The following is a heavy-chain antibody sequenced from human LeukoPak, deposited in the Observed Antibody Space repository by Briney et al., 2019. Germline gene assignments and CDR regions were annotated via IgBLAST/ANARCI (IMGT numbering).Heavy chain of an antibody. Sequence: PGGSLRLSCAASGFTVSSNYMSWVRQAPGKGLEWVSVIYSGGSTYYADSVKGRFTISRDNSKNTLYLQMNSLRAEDTAVYYCARKNHPRLYYYYGMDVWGQGTTVTVSS. CDR1: GFTVSSNY. D-gene: IGHD6-6*01. CDR3: ARKNHPRLYYYYGMDV. J-gene: IGHJ6*02. V-gene: IGHV3-66*01. CDR2: IYSGGST.